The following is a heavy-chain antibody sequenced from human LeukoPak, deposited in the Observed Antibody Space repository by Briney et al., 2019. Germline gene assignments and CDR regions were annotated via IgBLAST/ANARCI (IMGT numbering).Heavy chain of an antibody. CDR1: GGSISSGGYY. Sequence: SETLSLTCTVSGGSISSGGYYWSWLRQHPGKGLEWIGYIYYSGSTYYNPSLKSRVTISVDASKSQFSLKLSSVTAADTAVYYCARDQTVAGILGVWGQGTTVTVSS. D-gene: IGHD6-19*01. CDR2: IYYSGST. J-gene: IGHJ6*02. CDR3: ARDQTVAGILGV. V-gene: IGHV4-31*03.